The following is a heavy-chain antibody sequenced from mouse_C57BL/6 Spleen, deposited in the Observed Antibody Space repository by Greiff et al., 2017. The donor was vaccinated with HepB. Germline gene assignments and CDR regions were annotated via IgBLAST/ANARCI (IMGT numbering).Heavy chain of an antibody. V-gene: IGHV1-52*01. CDR2: IDPSDSET. CDR1: GYTFTSYW. J-gene: IGHJ3*01. CDR3: AGIYYDYDEGGAWFAY. D-gene: IGHD2-4*01. Sequence: QVQLQQPGAELVRPGSSVKLSCKASGYTFTSYWMHWVKQRPIQGLEWIGNIDPSDSETHYNQKFKDKATLTVDKSSSTAYMQLSSLTSEDSAVYYCAGIYYDYDEGGAWFAYWGQGTLVTVSA.